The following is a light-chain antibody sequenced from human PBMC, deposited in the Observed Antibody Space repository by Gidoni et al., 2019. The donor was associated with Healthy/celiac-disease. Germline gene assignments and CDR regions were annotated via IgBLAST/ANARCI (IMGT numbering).Light chain of an antibody. CDR2: DAS. Sequence: EIVLTQYPATLSLSPWERATLSCRASQSVSSYLAWYQQKPGQAPRLLIYDASNRATGIPARFSGSGSGTDFTLTISSLAPEDFAVYYCQQRSNWLTFGGGTKVEIK. CDR1: QSVSSY. J-gene: IGKJ4*01. V-gene: IGKV3-11*01. CDR3: QQRSNWLT.